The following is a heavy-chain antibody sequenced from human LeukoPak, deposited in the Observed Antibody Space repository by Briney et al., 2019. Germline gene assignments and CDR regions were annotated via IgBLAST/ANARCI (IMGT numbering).Heavy chain of an antibody. CDR1: GGSISSSSYY. D-gene: IGHD5-12*01. CDR2: IYYSGST. CDR3: ARQNPYSGYAPKAVDY. J-gene: IGHJ4*02. Sequence: SETLSLTCTVSGGSISSSSYYWGWIRQPPGKGLEWIGSIYYSGSTYYNPFLKSRVTISVDTSKNQFSLKLSSVTAADTAVYYCARQNPYSGYAPKAVDYWGQGTLVTVSS. V-gene: IGHV4-39*01.